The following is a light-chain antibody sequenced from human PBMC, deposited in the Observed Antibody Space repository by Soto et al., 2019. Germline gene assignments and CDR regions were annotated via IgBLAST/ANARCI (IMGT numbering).Light chain of an antibody. V-gene: IGLV2-18*02. CDR2: DVS. CDR1: SSDVGGSNG. CDR3: RSYTSSSTYV. Sequence: QSALTQPPSVSGSPGQSVAISCTGTSSDVGGSNGVSWYQQPPGTAPKLIIYDVSNRPSGVPDRFSGSKSGNTASLIISVLQAEDEGDYYCRSYTSSSTYVFGTGTKLTVL. J-gene: IGLJ1*01.